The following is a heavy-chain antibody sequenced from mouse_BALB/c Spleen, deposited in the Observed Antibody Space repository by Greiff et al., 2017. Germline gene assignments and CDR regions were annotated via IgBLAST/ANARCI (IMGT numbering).Heavy chain of an antibody. CDR2: INPSNGGT. CDR1: GYTFTSYY. D-gene: IGHD2-1*01. Sequence: VQLQQPGAELVKPGASVKLSCKASGYTFTSYYMYWVKQRPGQGLEWIGGINPSNGGTNFNEKFKSKATLTVDKSSSTAYMQLSSLTSEDSAVYYCTRSRGNLSWFAYWGQGTLVTVSA. V-gene: IGHV1S81*02. CDR3: TRSRGNLSWFAY. J-gene: IGHJ3*01.